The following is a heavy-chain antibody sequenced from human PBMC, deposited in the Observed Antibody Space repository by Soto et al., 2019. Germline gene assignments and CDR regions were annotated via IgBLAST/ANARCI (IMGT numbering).Heavy chain of an antibody. CDR3: ARDFGSSAGFYSSGPTYAFDI. D-gene: IGHD6-19*01. CDR1: GYTFTSYG. Sequence: GASVKVSCKASGYTFTSYGISWVRQAPGQGLEWMGWISAYNGNTNYAQKLQGRVTMTTDTSTSTAYMELSSLRSEDTAVYYCARDFGSSAGFYSSGPTYAFDIWGQGTMVTVSS. CDR2: ISAYNGNT. J-gene: IGHJ3*02. V-gene: IGHV1-18*01.